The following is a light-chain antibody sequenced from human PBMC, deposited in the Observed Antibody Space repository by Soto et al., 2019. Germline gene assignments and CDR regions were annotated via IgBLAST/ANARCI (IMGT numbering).Light chain of an antibody. J-gene: IGKJ4*01. V-gene: IGKV3-15*01. CDR1: QSVSSK. CDR3: QQYDDWTPLT. CDR2: DAS. Sequence: DIVLTQSPATLSVSPGETATLSCRTSQSVSSKLAWYQQKPGQAPRLLIYDASTRAIRIPARFSGSGSGTEFTLTISSLQSEDFAVYYCQQYDDWTPLTFGGGTKVDIK.